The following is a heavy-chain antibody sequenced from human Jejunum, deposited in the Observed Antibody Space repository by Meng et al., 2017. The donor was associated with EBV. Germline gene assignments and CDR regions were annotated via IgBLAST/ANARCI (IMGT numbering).Heavy chain of an antibody. CDR2: IYNSGST. CDR3: ARNWNF. Sequence: VQLQAAGPGLVKPSETLSLTCPVSGGSVSSGTYYWTWIRQPPGKGLEWIGYIYNSGSTNYNPSLKSRVTISLDTSKNQFSLKLSSVTAADTAMYYCARNWNFWGQGTLVTVSS. J-gene: IGHJ4*02. V-gene: IGHV4-61*01. D-gene: IGHD1-1*01. CDR1: GGSVSSGTYY.